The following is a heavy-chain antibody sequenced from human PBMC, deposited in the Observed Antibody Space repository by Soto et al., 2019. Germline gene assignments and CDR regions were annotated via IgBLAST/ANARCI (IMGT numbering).Heavy chain of an antibody. Sequence: QEQLQQSGPGLVKPSQTLTLTCIVSAGSITNDNYYWTWIRHLPGKGLEWIGYIYYNGRTYYTPSLRGRVSISAATSGKQFFLNLSSVTAADMAVYYCARGSSTEGPVQMTFDYWGQGTLVSVSS. CDR1: AGSITNDNYY. D-gene: IGHD2-2*01. CDR3: ARGSSTEGPVQMTFDY. V-gene: IGHV4-30-4*01. J-gene: IGHJ4*02. CDR2: IYYNGRT.